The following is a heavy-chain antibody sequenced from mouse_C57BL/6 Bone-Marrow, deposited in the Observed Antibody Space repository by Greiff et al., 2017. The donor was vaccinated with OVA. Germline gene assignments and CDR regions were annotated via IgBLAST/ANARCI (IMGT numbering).Heavy chain of an antibody. CDR1: GYPFTNYW. D-gene: IGHD1-1*01. V-gene: IGHV1-63*01. CDR3: ARLYRFYYCRAMGY. CDR2: IYPGGGYT. J-gene: IGHJ4*01. Sequence: QVQLQQSGAELVRPGSSVKLSCKASGYPFTNYWIGWVKQRPGHGLEWIGNIYPGGGYTNYNEKFQGKATLTADKSSSTAYMQFSSLTSEDSAIYYCARLYRFYYCRAMGYWGQGTSVTVSS.